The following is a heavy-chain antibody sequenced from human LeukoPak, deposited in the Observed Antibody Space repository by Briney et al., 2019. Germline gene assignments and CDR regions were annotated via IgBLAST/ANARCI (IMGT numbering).Heavy chain of an antibody. D-gene: IGHD3-22*01. J-gene: IGHJ5*02. CDR2: IYHSGST. V-gene: IGHV4-38-2*02. CDR1: GYSISSGYY. Sequence: SETLSLTCTVSGYSISSGYYWGWIRQPPGKGLEWIGSIYHSGSTYYNPSLKSRVTISVDTSKNQFSLKLSSVTAADTAVYYCARKDYYDRSRMGDWFDPWGQGTLVTVSS. CDR3: ARKDYYDRSRMGDWFDP.